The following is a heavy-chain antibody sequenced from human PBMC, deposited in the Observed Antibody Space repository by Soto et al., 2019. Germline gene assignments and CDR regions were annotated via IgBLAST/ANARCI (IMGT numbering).Heavy chain of an antibody. D-gene: IGHD6-13*01. Sequence: SETLSLTCTVSGDSINNYYWSWIRPTPGKRLEWIGYIYYTGSTTYNPSLESRVTMSVDTSKNQFSLKLSSVNAADTAVYYCAKYRRTEAEGFTLDYWGRGTLVTVSS. CDR3: AKYRRTEAEGFTLDY. V-gene: IGHV4-59*01. J-gene: IGHJ4*02. CDR2: IYYTGST. CDR1: GDSINNYY.